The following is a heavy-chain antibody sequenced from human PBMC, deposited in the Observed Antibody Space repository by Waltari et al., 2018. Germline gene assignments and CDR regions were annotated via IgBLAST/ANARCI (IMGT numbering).Heavy chain of an antibody. J-gene: IGHJ6*02. CDR2: IYSGGST. CDR3: ARDLRAAMGFYYYGMDV. V-gene: IGHV3-53*01. Sequence: EVQLVESGGGLIQPGGSLRLSCAASGFTVSSNYMSWVRQATGKGLEWVSVIYSGGSTYYADSVKGRFTISRDNSKNTLYLQMNSLRAEDTAVYYCARDLRAAMGFYYYGMDVWGQGTTVTVSS. CDR1: GFTVSSNY. D-gene: IGHD5-12*01.